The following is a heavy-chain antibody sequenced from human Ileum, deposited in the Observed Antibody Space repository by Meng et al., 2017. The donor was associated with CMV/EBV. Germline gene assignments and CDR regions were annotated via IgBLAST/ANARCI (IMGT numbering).Heavy chain of an antibody. CDR3: ARTLCCSSSSSPYAFDI. D-gene: IGHD2-2*01. V-gene: IGHV3-11*01. CDR2: VSSAERTK. J-gene: IGHJ3*02. Sequence: GGSLRLSCAASGFTFSDYYMSWIRQAPGKGLEWVSYVSSAERTKHYADCVNGRFTISRDNAKNSLFLQMNSLRAEDTAVYYCARTLCCSSSSSPYAFDIWGQGTVVTVSS. CDR1: GFTFSDYY.